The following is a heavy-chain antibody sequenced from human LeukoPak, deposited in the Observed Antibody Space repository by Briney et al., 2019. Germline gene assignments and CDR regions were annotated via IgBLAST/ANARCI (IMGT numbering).Heavy chain of an antibody. J-gene: IGHJ3*02. D-gene: IGHD4-23*01. CDR3: ARAGLRWNPLSAFDI. CDR2: INPNSGGT. Sequence: EASVKVSCKASGYTFTGYYMHWVRQAPGQGLEWMGWINPNSGGTNYAQKFQGRVTMTRDTSNSTAYMELSRLRSDDPAVYYCARAGLRWNPLSAFDIWGQGTMVTVSS. CDR1: GYTFTGYY. V-gene: IGHV1-2*02.